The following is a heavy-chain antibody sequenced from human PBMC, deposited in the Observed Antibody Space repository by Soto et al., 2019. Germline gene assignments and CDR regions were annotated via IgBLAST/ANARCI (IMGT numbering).Heavy chain of an antibody. D-gene: IGHD3-22*01. CDR3: AIRSMAVVPEY. V-gene: IGHV4-59*01. J-gene: IGHJ4*02. CDR2: LYYGRSA. Sequence: QVQLQESGPGLVKPSETLSLTCAVSGDSISSYYCMWIRQPPGKGLESIGYLYYGRSANYNPSLTSRVTLSVDPSTNQCSLTLSSMTAADTAVYYCAIRSMAVVPEYWGQGTLVTVSS. CDR1: GDSISSYY.